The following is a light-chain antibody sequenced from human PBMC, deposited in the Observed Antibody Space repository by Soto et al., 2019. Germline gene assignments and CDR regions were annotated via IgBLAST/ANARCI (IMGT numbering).Light chain of an antibody. CDR1: QRVSSY. CDR2: DAS. V-gene: IGKV3-11*01. Sequence: IVFTQSPATLSLSPGERATLSCRASQRVSSYLAWYQQKPGQAPRLLIYDASTRATGIPARCSGSGSRTDFILTISSLEPEDFAVYYCQQRSNWLTLGGGTKVEIK. CDR3: QQRSNWLT. J-gene: IGKJ4*01.